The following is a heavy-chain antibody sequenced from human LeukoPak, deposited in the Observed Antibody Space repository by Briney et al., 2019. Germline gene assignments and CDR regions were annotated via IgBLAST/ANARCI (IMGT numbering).Heavy chain of an antibody. CDR1: GGSISSYY. V-gene: IGHV4-34*01. CDR3: ASRDCGGDCYSGWGIDY. Sequence: SETLSLTCTVSGGSISSYYWSWIRQPPGKGLEWIGEINHSGSTNYNPSLKSRVTISVDTSKNQFSLKLSSVTAADTAVYYCASRDCGGDCYSGWGIDYWGQGTLVTVSS. J-gene: IGHJ4*02. D-gene: IGHD2-21*02. CDR2: INHSGST.